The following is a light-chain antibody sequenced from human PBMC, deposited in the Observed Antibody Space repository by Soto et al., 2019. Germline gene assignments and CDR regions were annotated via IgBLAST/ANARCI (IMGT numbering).Light chain of an antibody. V-gene: IGLV2-14*01. Sequence: QSALTQPASVSGSPGQSITISCAGTSSDIGNYNYVSWYQQYPGKAPKLMIYDVSSRPSGVSSRFSGSKSGNTASLTISGLQAEDEADYYCTSYTTSSTLVLGGGTKVTVL. CDR2: DVS. CDR3: TSYTTSSTLV. CDR1: SSDIGNYNY. J-gene: IGLJ2*01.